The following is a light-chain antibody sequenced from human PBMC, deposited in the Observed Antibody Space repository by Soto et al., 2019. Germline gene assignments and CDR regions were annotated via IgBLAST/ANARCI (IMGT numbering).Light chain of an antibody. CDR3: KHCNNWQLK. CDR2: AAS. V-gene: IGKV3-15*01. J-gene: IGKJ4*02. Sequence: ILIIRSRATPSVSPGERATLSRRPSPRISSKLSRYQQRPGQAPSLLIYAASTRATGIPTRFSGSGSGTESTLTISVLHCEDFEVYYCKHCNNWQLKFGGGTTVDSK. CDR1: PRISSK.